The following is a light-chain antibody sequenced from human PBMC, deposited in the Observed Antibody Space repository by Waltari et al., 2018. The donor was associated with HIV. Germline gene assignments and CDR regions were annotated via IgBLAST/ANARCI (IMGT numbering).Light chain of an antibody. Sequence: QSVLAQPPSASGTPGQRVTISCSGSRSNIGSNPVTWYQHFPGPAPKLLIYGDSLRPSGVPARFSGSKFGTSASLVITGLQSGDEADYYCSTWDDRLNGPVVFGGGTRLTVL. CDR3: STWDDRLNGPVV. V-gene: IGLV1-44*01. CDR2: GDS. J-gene: IGLJ2*01. CDR1: RSNIGSNP.